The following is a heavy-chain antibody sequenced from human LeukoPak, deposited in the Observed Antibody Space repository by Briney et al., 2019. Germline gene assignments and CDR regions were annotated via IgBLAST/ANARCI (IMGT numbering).Heavy chain of an antibody. CDR2: INPNSGGT. CDR3: ARDITKVGATLQNY. Sequence: ASVKVSCKASGYTFTGYYMHWVRQAPGQGLEGMGWINPNSGGTNYAQKFQGRVTMTRDTSTSTAYMELSSLTSDDTAVYYCARDITKVGATLQNYWGQGTLVSVSS. V-gene: IGHV1-2*02. J-gene: IGHJ4*02. CDR1: GYTFTGYY. D-gene: IGHD1-26*01.